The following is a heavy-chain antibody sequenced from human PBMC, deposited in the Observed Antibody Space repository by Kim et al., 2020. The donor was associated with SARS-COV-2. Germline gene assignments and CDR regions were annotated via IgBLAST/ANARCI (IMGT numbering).Heavy chain of an antibody. CDR3: ARNNNGLDY. J-gene: IGHJ4*02. Sequence: GGSLRLSCAASGFTFSTYWMHWVRQAPGKGLVWVSRISRDGSSTTYADSVKGRFTISRDNAKNTLYLQMNSLRAEDTAVYYCARNNNGLDYWGQGTLVTVSS. CDR1: GFTFSTYW. V-gene: IGHV3-74*01. CDR2: ISRDGSST. D-gene: IGHD1-1*01.